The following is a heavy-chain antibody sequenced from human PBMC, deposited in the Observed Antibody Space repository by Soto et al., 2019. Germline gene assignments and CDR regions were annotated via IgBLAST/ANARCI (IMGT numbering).Heavy chain of an antibody. CDR2: IIPIFGTA. CDR1: GGTFSSYA. Sequence: ASVKVSCKASGGTFSSYAISWVRQAPGQGLEWMGGIIPIFGTANYAQKFQGRVTITADESTSTAYMELSSLRSEDTAVYYCARWNPDYYDSSGTIDAFDIWGQGTMVTVSS. J-gene: IGHJ3*02. D-gene: IGHD3-22*01. CDR3: ARWNPDYYDSSGTIDAFDI. V-gene: IGHV1-69*13.